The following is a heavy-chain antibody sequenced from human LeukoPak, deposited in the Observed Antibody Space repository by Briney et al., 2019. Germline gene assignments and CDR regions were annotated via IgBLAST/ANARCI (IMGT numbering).Heavy chain of an antibody. V-gene: IGHV3-74*01. CDR3: TKGSRFLSGDSYEA. CDR2: INSDGSST. D-gene: IGHD3-16*01. Sequence: AGGSLRLSCAASGFTFSSYWMHWVRQAPGKGLVWVSRINSDGSSTSYADSVKGRFTISRDNAKNTLYLQMNSLRAEDTAVYYCTKGSRFLSGDSYEAWGQGTLVTVSS. J-gene: IGHJ5*02. CDR1: GFTFSSYW.